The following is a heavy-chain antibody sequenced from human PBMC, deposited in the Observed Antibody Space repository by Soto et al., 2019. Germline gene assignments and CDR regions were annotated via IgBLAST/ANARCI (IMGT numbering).Heavy chain of an antibody. V-gene: IGHV4-59*01. D-gene: IGHD6-19*01. CDR2: IYYSGST. CDR1: GVSISSYY. Sequence: AETLCLTCTVSGVSISSYYLSWIRQPPGKGLEWIGYIYYSGSTNYNPSLKSRVTISVDTSKNQFSLKLSSVTAADTAVYYCASAGGRYHLAAHDVRGPRTFVPVS. CDR3: ASAGGRYHLAAHDV. J-gene: IGHJ3*01.